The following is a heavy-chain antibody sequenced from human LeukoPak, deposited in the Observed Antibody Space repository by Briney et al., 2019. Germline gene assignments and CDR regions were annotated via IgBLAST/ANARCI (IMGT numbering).Heavy chain of an antibody. Sequence: PGGSLRLSCAASGFTVSSYYMKWVRQAPGEGLEWVSVIYGGGNIYYADSVKGRFTISRDNSKNTLYLQMNSLRAEDTAVYYCAKAGGDYGDYYYYYYGMDVWGQGTTVTVSS. J-gene: IGHJ6*02. CDR2: IYGGGNI. CDR3: AKAGGDYGDYYYYYYGMDV. V-gene: IGHV3-53*01. D-gene: IGHD4-17*01. CDR1: GFTVSSYY.